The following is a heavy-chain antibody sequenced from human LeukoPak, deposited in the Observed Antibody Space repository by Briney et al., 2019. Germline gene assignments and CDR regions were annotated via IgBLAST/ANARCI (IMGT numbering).Heavy chain of an antibody. V-gene: IGHV1-46*01. Sequence: GASVKVSCKASGGTFSSDALSWVRQAPGQGLEWMGIINPSGGSTSYAQKFQGRVTMTRDMSTSTVYMELSSLRSEDTAVYYCARVGYYGSGSYSNFDYWGQGTLVTVSS. J-gene: IGHJ4*02. CDR3: ARVGYYGSGSYSNFDY. CDR2: INPSGGST. CDR1: GGTFSSDA. D-gene: IGHD3-10*01.